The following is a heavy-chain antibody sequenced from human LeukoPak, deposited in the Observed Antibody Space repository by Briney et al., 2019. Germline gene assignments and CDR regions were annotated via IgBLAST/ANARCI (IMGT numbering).Heavy chain of an antibody. CDR3: ARASKTGYSSSWHYYYYMDV. Sequence: PGGSLRLSCAASGFTFSSYGMNWVRQAPGKGLEWVSSISSSSSYIYYADSVKGRFTISRDNAKNSLYLQMNSLRAEDTAVYYCARASKTGYSSSWHYYYYMDVWGKGTTVTVSS. D-gene: IGHD6-13*01. CDR2: ISSSSSYI. V-gene: IGHV3-21*01. J-gene: IGHJ6*03. CDR1: GFTFSSYG.